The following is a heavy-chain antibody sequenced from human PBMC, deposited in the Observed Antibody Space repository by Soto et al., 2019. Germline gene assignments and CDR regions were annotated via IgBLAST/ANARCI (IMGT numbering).Heavy chain of an antibody. CDR1: GYTFTSCG. CDR3: VRRHVSATGIDWFDP. J-gene: IGHJ5*02. D-gene: IGHD6-13*01. CDR2: INAANGDT. Sequence: ASVKVSCKASGYTFTSCGIHWVRQAPGQRLEWMGWINAANGDTKYSPKFQGRVTITRDTSASTAYMELSSLRSEDTAVYYCVRRHVSATGIDWFDPWGQGTLVTVSS. V-gene: IGHV1-3*01.